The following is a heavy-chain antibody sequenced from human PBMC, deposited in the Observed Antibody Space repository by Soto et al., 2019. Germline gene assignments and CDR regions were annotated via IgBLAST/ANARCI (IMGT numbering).Heavy chain of an antibody. J-gene: IGHJ6*02. D-gene: IGHD3-10*01. CDR1: GYTFTGYY. Sequence: GASVKVSCKASGYTFTGYYMHWVRQAPGQGLEWMGWINPNSGGTNYAQKFQGWVPMTRDTSISTAYMELSRLRSDDTAVYYCARDRGVGMGDIMYYGMDVWGQGTTVTVSS. V-gene: IGHV1-2*04. CDR2: INPNSGGT. CDR3: ARDRGVGMGDIMYYGMDV.